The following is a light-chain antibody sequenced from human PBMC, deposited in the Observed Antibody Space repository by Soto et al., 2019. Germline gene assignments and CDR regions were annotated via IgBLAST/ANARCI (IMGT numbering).Light chain of an antibody. V-gene: IGLV2-14*01. CDR2: EVS. Sequence: QSVLTQPASVSGSPGQSVAISCSGTSSDVGAYNYVSWYQQHPGKAPKLLLSEVSNRPSGVSDRFFGSKSGNTASLTISGLQAEGEADYYCSSLTTRFTYVFGTGTKSPS. CDR1: SSDVGAYNY. CDR3: SSLTTRFTYV. J-gene: IGLJ1*01.